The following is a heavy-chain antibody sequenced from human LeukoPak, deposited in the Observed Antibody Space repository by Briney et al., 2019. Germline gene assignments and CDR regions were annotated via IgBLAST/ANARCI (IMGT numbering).Heavy chain of an antibody. V-gene: IGHV4-4*02. CDR2: INHSGST. J-gene: IGHJ5*02. D-gene: IGHD2-21*01. CDR1: GGSISSSNW. Sequence: SETLSLTGAVSGGSISSSNWWSWVRQPPGKGLEWIGEINHSGSTNYNPSLKSRVTISVDTSKNQFSLKLSSVTAADTAVYYCARGGKVLWWWNWFDPWCQGTLVTVSS. CDR3: ARGGKVLWWWNWFDP.